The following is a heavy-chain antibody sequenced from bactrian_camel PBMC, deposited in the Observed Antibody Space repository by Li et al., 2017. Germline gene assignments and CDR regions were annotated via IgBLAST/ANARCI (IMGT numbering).Heavy chain of an antibody. CDR3: AARAGGCASYALVADYYY. V-gene: IGHV3S19*01. CDR1: GFTFANNW. D-gene: IGHD3*01. Sequence: VQLVESGGGLVQPGGFLTLSCAASGFTFANNWMHWVRQAPGKGLEWVSSIYTGDGTTYSADSVKGRFTISRDNAKNTLYLEMNSLKPEDTAIYYCAARAGGCASYALVADYYYWGQGTQVTVS. CDR2: IYTGDGTT. J-gene: IGHJ4*01.